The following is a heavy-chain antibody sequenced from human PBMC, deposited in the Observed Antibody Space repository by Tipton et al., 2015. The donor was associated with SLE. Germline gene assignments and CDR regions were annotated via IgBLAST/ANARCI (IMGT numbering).Heavy chain of an antibody. Sequence: SLRLSCAASGFTFSTSWMHWVRQTPGKGLVWVSRINSDGSTTAYADFVKGRFTISRDDAKNTLYLQMNSLRAEDTAVYYCARSCCSGGSCPCYFDYWGQGILVTVSS. V-gene: IGHV3-74*01. D-gene: IGHD2-15*01. J-gene: IGHJ4*02. CDR3: ARSCCSGGSCPCYFDY. CDR2: INSDGSTT. CDR1: GFTFSTSW.